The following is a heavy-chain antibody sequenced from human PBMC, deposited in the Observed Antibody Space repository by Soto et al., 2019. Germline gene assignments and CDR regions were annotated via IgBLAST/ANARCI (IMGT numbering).Heavy chain of an antibody. CDR2: IIPIFGTA. Sequence: QVQLVQSGAEVKKPGSSVKVSCKASGGTLSRYGISWVRQAPGQGLEWMGGIIPIFGTANYAQKFQGRVTLTAEESTSTAYTELSSVRSEDTALYYCATGGFWSGYIRLKPYYYNGMDVWGQGTTVTVSS. CDR1: GGTLSRYG. D-gene: IGHD3-3*01. J-gene: IGHJ6*02. CDR3: ATGGFWSGYIRLKPYYYNGMDV. V-gene: IGHV1-69*01.